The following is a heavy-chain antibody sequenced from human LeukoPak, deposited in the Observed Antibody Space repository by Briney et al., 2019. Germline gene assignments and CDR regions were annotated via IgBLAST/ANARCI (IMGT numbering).Heavy chain of an antibody. CDR2: ISNNGGYT. CDR3: AKQLGYCSDGSCYFPY. V-gene: IGHV3-23*01. CDR1: GFTFSSYA. J-gene: IGHJ4*02. D-gene: IGHD2-15*01. Sequence: GGSLRLSCVASGFTFSSYAMSWVRQSPGKGLEWVSAISNNGGYTYYADSVQGRFTISRDNSKSTLCLQMNSLRAEDTAVYYCAKQLGYCSDGSCYFPYWGQGTLVTVSS.